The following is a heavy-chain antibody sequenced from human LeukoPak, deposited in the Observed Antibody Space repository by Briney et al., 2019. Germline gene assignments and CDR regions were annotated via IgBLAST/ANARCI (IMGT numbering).Heavy chain of an antibody. J-gene: IGHJ6*03. Sequence: SVKVSCKASGVTFSSYAISWVRQAPGQGLEWMGRITPIFVTANSAQNFQGRVTITTDESTGTAYRRLSTLRSEDTAVYYCARDRGYCSGGSCYVHYYYYMDVWGKGTTVTVSS. CDR3: ARDRGYCSGGSCYVHYYYYMDV. D-gene: IGHD2-15*01. CDR1: GVTFSSYA. CDR2: ITPIFVTA. V-gene: IGHV1-69*05.